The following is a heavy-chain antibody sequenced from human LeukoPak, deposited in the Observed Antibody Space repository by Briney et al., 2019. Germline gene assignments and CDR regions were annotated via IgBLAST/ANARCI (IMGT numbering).Heavy chain of an antibody. D-gene: IGHD1-7*01. CDR1: GYSFTSYW. CDR3: ARHQLPDSSRDAFDI. Sequence: GESLKISCKGSGYSFTSYWISWVRQIPGKGLEWMGRIDPSDSYTNYSPSFQGHVTVSADKSISTAYLQWSSLKASDTAMYYCARHQLPDSSRDAFDIWGQGTMVTVSS. J-gene: IGHJ3*02. CDR2: IDPSDSYT. V-gene: IGHV5-10-1*01.